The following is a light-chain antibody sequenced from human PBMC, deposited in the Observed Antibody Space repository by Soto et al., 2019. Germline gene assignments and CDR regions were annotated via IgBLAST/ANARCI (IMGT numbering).Light chain of an antibody. Sequence: VVTQPPSASGAPGQWVTISCSGSRSNIGSHYISWYQHLPGTAPKLLIYKDSQRPSGVPDRFSGSKSGTSASLAIGGLRSEDEGSYYCATWDDSLGRRVLFGGGTKLTVL. CDR1: RSNIGSHY. CDR3: ATWDDSLGRRVL. V-gene: IGLV1-47*01. CDR2: KDS. J-gene: IGLJ3*02.